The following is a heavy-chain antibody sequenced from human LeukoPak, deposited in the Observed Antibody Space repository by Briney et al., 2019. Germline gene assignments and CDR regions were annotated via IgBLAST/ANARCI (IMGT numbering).Heavy chain of an antibody. Sequence: PGGSLRLSCATSGFNFNNYAMSWVRQAPGKELEWVSAISGSGYSTYYADSVKGRFTISRDNSKNTLYLQMNSLRAEDTAVYYCAKHPLRVYCSSTSCPGPHDYWGQGTLVIVSS. CDR3: AKHPLRVYCSSTSCPGPHDY. V-gene: IGHV3-23*01. J-gene: IGHJ4*02. CDR2: ISGSGYST. D-gene: IGHD2-2*01. CDR1: GFNFNNYA.